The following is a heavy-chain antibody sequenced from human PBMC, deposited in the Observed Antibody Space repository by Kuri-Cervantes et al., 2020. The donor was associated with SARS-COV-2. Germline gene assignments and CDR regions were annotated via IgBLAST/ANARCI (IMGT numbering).Heavy chain of an antibody. CDR1: GFTFSSYS. V-gene: IGHV3-74*01. Sequence: GGSLRLSCAASGFTFSSYSMNWVRQAPGKGLVWVSRINSDGSSTSYADSVKGRFTISRDNAKNTLYLQMNSLRAEDTAVYYCARDLTLGYCSGGSCYYYYYGMDVWGQGTTVTVSS. J-gene: IGHJ6*02. CDR3: ARDLTLGYCSGGSCYYYYYGMDV. D-gene: IGHD2-15*01. CDR2: INSDGSST.